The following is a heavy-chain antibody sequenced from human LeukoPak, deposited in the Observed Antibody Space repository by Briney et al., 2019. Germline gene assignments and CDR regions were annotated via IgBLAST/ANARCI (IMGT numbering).Heavy chain of an antibody. Sequence: ASVKVSCKASGYTFTSYDTNWVRQATGQGLEWMGWMNPNSGNTGYAQKFQGWVTMTRDTSISTAYVELSRLRSDDTAVYYCARDRGYGGKPHGAFDIWGQGTMVTVSS. CDR2: MNPNSGNT. D-gene: IGHD4-23*01. CDR1: GYTFTSYD. CDR3: ARDRGYGGKPHGAFDI. J-gene: IGHJ3*02. V-gene: IGHV1-8*01.